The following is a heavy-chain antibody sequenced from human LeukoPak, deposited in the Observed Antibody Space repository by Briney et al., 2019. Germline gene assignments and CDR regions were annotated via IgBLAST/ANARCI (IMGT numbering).Heavy chain of an antibody. D-gene: IGHD6-13*01. CDR1: GFTFSSYW. V-gene: IGHV3-74*01. CDR2: INSDGSST. CDR3: ARDRIAEEGFDY. Sequence: GGSLRLPCAASGFTFSSYWMHWVRQAPGKGLVWVSRINSDGSSTSYADSVKGRFTISRDNAKNTLYLQMNSLRAEDTAVYYCARDRIAEEGFDYWGQGTLVTVSS. J-gene: IGHJ4*02.